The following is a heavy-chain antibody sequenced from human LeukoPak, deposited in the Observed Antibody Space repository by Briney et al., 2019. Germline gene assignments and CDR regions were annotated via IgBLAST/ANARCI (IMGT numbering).Heavy chain of an antibody. D-gene: IGHD3-3*01. J-gene: IGHJ4*02. CDR2: IYHSGST. CDR1: GGSISSGGYY. V-gene: IGHV4-30-2*01. Sequence: PSQTLSLTCTVSGGSISSGGYYWSWIRQPPGKGLEWIGYIYHSGSTYYNPSLKSRVTISVDRSKNQFSLKLSSVTAADTAVYYCARDTPIFGVVWGQGTLVTVSS. CDR3: ARDTPIFGVV.